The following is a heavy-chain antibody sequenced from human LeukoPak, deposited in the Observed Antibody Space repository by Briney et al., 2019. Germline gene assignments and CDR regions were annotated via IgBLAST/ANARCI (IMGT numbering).Heavy chain of an antibody. D-gene: IGHD4-23*01. CDR1: GFTFSSYS. Sequence: GGSLRLSCGASGFTFSSYSMNWVRQAPGKGLEWVGRIKSKTDGGTTDYAAPVKGRFTISRDDSKNTLYLQMNSLKTEDTAVYYCTTDDYGGNFDYWGQGTLVTVSS. V-gene: IGHV3-15*01. J-gene: IGHJ4*02. CDR2: IKSKTDGGTT. CDR3: TTDDYGGNFDY.